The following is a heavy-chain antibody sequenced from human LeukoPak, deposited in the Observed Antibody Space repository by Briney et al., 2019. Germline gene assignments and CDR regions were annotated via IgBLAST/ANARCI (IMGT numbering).Heavy chain of an antibody. CDR3: ARHLGPDI. CDR2: ISDNGAGT. V-gene: IGHV3-23*01. Sequence: PGGSLRLSCAASGFTFSNYATTWVRQAPGKGLEWVSVISDNGAGTYYVDSVKGRFTASRDNSKKTLYLQMNSLRAEDTAVYYCARHLGPDIWGQGTKVTVSS. J-gene: IGHJ3*02. CDR1: GFTFSNYA.